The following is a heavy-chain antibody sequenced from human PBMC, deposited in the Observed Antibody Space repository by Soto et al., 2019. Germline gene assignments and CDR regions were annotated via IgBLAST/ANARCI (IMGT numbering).Heavy chain of an antibody. CDR2: IIPVFQTA. V-gene: IGHV1-69*01. CDR1: GGLFSSYP. J-gene: IGHJ4*02. D-gene: IGHD3-22*01. Sequence: QEQLVQSGAEVKKPGSSVKVSCKASGGLFSSYPISWVRQVPGQGLEWMGGIIPVFQTAYYTQRFQGRVTITAAEATNTAYMELSSLRSEDTAIDYCARGGSGYTWFKDFWGQGTLVTVSS. CDR3: ARGGSGYTWFKDF.